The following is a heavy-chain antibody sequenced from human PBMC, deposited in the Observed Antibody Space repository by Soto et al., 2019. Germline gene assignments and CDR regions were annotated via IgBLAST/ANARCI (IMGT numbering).Heavy chain of an antibody. D-gene: IGHD3-22*01. CDR3: ARAHTSIHDYYDSSGAFDI. CDR2: IIPIFGTA. CDR1: GGTFSSYA. Sequence: SVKVSCKASGGTFSSYAISWVRQAPGQGLEWMGGIIPIFGTANYAQKFQGRVTITADKSTSTAYMELSSLRSEDTAVYYCARAHTSIHDYYDSSGAFDIWGQGTMVTVSS. J-gene: IGHJ3*02. V-gene: IGHV1-69*06.